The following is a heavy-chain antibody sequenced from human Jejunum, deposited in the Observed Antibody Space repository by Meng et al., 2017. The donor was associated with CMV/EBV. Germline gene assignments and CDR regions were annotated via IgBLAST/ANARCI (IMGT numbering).Heavy chain of an antibody. V-gene: IGHV3-30*02. Sequence: LTFRTDGMKWVRQEPGRGREWVAFIRYDGNNKYYTDSVKGRFTITRDNSRRTLFLQMNSLRVEDTAVYYCAKDLGASGWFETCDSWGQGTLVTVSS. CDR1: LTFRTDG. CDR3: AKDLGASGWFETCDS. J-gene: IGHJ4*02. D-gene: IGHD6-19*01. CDR2: IRYDGNNK.